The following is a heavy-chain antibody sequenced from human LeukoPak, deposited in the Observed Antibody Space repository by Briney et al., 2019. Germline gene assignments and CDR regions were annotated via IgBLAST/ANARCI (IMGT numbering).Heavy chain of an antibody. D-gene: IGHD2-2*01. CDR3: ARQGYCSSTSCYAGYYYYYYMDV. CDR2: IKGDGSEK. V-gene: IGHV3-7*01. Sequence: GGSLRLSCAASGFTFSSYWMTWVRQAPGKGLEWVGNIKGDGSEKYYVDSVKGRFTISRDNAKNSLYLQMNSLRAEDTAVYYCARQGYCSSTSCYAGYYYYYYMDVWGKGTTVTISS. CDR1: GFTFSSYW. J-gene: IGHJ6*03.